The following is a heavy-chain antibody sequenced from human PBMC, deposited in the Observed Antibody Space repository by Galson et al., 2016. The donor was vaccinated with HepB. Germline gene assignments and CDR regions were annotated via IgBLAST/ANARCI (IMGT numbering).Heavy chain of an antibody. J-gene: IGHJ4*02. Sequence: SLRLSCAASGFTFDDYAMHWVRQAPGKGLEWVSSISWNSRSIGYADSVKGRFTVSRDNAKTSLYLQMNSLGDEDTAVYYCARDAEYSNGWFPHYWGQGTLVTVSS. D-gene: IGHD6-19*01. CDR1: GFTFDDYA. CDR2: ISWNSRSI. CDR3: ARDAEYSNGWFPHY. V-gene: IGHV3-9*01.